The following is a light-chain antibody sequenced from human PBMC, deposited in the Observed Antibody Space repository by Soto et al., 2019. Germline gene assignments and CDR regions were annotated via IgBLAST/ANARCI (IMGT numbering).Light chain of an antibody. V-gene: IGKV3-20*01. CDR2: GAS. CDR1: QSVISNY. CDR3: QQYGRSPLT. Sequence: EIVLTQSPGTLSLSPGERATLSCRASQSVISNYLAWYQQKAGQAPRLLIYGASSRATGIPDRFSGSGSGTDFTLPISRLEPEDCAVYYCQQYGRSPLTFGGGTKVEIK. J-gene: IGKJ4*01.